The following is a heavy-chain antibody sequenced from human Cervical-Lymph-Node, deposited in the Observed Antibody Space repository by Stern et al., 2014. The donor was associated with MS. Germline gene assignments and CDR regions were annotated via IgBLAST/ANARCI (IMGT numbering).Heavy chain of an antibody. CDR1: GFRFSSYA. CDR3: AKGVWGSYLNAFDM. Sequence: DVQLLESGGGFVQPGGSLRLSCAASGFRFSSYAMSWVRQTPGKGLEWGSGISASGGSTYYADSVKGRFTISRDKSKNTLFLQMNSLRAEDTAVYYCAKGVWGSYLNAFDMWGQGTMVTVSS. CDR2: ISASGGST. V-gene: IGHV3-23*01. J-gene: IGHJ3*02. D-gene: IGHD3-16*02.